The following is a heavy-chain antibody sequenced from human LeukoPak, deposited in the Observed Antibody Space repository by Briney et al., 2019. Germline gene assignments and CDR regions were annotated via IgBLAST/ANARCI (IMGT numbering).Heavy chain of an antibody. CDR3: ARGGYCSGGSCYNWFDP. CDR1: GGSFSGYY. CDR2: INHSGST. V-gene: IGHV4-34*01. D-gene: IGHD2-15*01. Sequence: PSETLSLTCAVYGGSFSGYYWSWIRQPPGKGLEWIGEINHSGSTNYNPSLKSRVTISLDTSKNQFSLKLSSVTAADTAVYYCARGGYCSGGSCYNWFDPWGQGTLVTVSS. J-gene: IGHJ5*02.